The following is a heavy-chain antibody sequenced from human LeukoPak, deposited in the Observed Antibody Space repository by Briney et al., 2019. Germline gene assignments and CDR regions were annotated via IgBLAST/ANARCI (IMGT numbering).Heavy chain of an antibody. CDR3: ARDLGGAREEYCISTSCYE. J-gene: IGHJ4*02. V-gene: IGHV3-21*01. Sequence: GGSLRLSCAASGFTFSSYSMNWVRQAPGKGLEWVSSISSSSSYIYYADSVKGRFTISRDNAKNSLYLQMNSLRAEDTAVYYCARDLGGAREEYCISTSCYEGGQGTLVTVSS. CDR1: GFTFSSYS. CDR2: ISSSSSYI. D-gene: IGHD2-2*01.